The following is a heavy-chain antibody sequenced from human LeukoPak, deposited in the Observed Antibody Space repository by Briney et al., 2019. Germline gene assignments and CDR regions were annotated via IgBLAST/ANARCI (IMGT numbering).Heavy chain of an antibody. Sequence: PSETLSLTCTVSGGSISSSSYYWGWIRQPPGKGLEWIRSIYYSGSTYYNPSLKSRVTISVDTSKNQFSLKLSSVTAADTAVYYCARDQGYSSSWTDYWGQGTLVTVSS. V-gene: IGHV4-39*07. J-gene: IGHJ4*02. CDR2: IYYSGST. CDR3: ARDQGYSSSWTDY. D-gene: IGHD6-13*01. CDR1: GGSISSSSYY.